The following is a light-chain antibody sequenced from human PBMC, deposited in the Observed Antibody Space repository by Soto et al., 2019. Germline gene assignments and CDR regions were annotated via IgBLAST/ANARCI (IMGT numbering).Light chain of an antibody. Sequence: DIQMTQSPSTLSASVGDRVTITCRASQSISTWLAWYQQKPGKAPKRLIYKASSLESGDPSRFSGSGSGTEFTLTINSLQPDDFAPYYCHQYNTYPLTFGGWTTVEIK. CDR3: HQYNTYPLT. J-gene: IGKJ4*01. V-gene: IGKV1-5*03. CDR2: KAS. CDR1: QSISTW.